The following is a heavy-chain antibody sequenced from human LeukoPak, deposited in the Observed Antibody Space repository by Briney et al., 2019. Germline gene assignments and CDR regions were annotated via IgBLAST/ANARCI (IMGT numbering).Heavy chain of an antibody. CDR1: GFSLSDYG. V-gene: IGHV3-30*02. CDR3: AKIQGNLNDRFSFDY. Sequence: PGGSLRLSCVGSGFSLSDYGIHWVRQAPGKGLEWVAFIMYDGSNTYYGDSVKGRFTISRDNSKNTLYLQMNSLRVEDTAVYYCAKIQGNLNDRFSFDYWGQGALVTVSS. D-gene: IGHD1-20*01. CDR2: IMYDGSNT. J-gene: IGHJ4*02.